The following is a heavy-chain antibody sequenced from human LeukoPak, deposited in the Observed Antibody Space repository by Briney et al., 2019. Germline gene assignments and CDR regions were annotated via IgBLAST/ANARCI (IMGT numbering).Heavy chain of an antibody. V-gene: IGHV3-11*06. D-gene: IGHD3-3*01. CDR1: GFTFSDYY. J-gene: IGHJ4*02. Sequence: GGSLRLSCAASGFTFSDYYMSWIRQAPGKGLEWVSSISSSSSYIYYADSVKGRFTISRDNAKNSLYLQMNSLRAEDTAVYYCARDRGRWSAGCDYWGQGTLVTVSS. CDR2: ISSSSSYI. CDR3: ARDRGRWSAGCDY.